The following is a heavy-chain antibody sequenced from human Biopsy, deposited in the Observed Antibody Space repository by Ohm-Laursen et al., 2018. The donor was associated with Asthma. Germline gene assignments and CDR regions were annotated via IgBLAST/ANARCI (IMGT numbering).Heavy chain of an antibody. J-gene: IGHJ4*02. Sequence: GASVKVFCKSLGGTFNTYVIGWVRQAPGQGLGWMGGINSVFGTTTYTQKSQDRVTITADDSTSTVYMELSSLRSEDTAVYYCARKAGSCISRTCYSLDFWGQGTLVTVSS. CDR3: ARKAGSCISRTCYSLDF. CDR1: GGTFNTYV. D-gene: IGHD2-2*01. V-gene: IGHV1-69*13. CDR2: INSVFGTT.